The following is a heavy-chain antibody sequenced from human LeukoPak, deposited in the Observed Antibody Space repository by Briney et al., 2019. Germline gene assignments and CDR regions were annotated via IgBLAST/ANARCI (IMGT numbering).Heavy chain of an antibody. J-gene: IGHJ4*02. V-gene: IGHV4-59*01. Sequence: SETLSLTCTVSGGSISSYYWSWIRQPPGKGLEWIGYIYYSGSTNYNPSLKSRVTISIDTSKNQFSLKLGSVTAADTAVYYCARGDEDKTPFGYWGQGTLVTVSS. CDR3: ARGDEDKTPFGY. D-gene: IGHD3-16*01. CDR1: GGSISSYY. CDR2: IYYSGST.